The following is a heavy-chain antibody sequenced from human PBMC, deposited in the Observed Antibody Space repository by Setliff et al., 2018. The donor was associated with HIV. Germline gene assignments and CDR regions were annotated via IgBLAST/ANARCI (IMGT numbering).Heavy chain of an antibody. CDR2: FSYNGGR. V-gene: IGHV4-39*01. D-gene: IGHD2-15*01. CDR1: GDSVSTRNSF. J-gene: IGHJ5*02. CDR3: VKHVDSDSSGDPDWFDP. Sequence: SETLSLTCTVSGDSVSTRNSFWGWIRQPPGKGLEWIGSFSYNGGRRYTPSLKSRVTISADMSKNQFSLNLNSVTAADTAVYYCVKHVDSDSSGDPDWFDPWGQGIPVTVSS.